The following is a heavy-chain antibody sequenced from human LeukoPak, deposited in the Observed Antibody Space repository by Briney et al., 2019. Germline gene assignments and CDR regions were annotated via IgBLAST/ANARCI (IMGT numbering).Heavy chain of an antibody. V-gene: IGHV1-69*13. CDR2: IIPIFGTA. CDR1: GGTFSRYA. Sequence: ASVKVSCKASGGTFSRYAISWVRQAPGQGLAWMGGIIPIFGTANYAQKFQGRVTITADESTSTAYMELSSLRSEDTAVYYCASGSWFGEPTHYYMDVWGKGTTVTVSS. CDR3: ASGSWFGEPTHYYMDV. J-gene: IGHJ6*03. D-gene: IGHD3-10*01.